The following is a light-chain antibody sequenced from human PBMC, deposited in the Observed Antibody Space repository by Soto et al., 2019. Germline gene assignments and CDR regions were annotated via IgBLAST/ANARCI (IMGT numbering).Light chain of an antibody. V-gene: IGKV3-20*01. CDR2: GAS. Sequence: EIVLTQSPGTLSLSAGERATLSCRASQSVTSNYLAWYQQKPGQAPRLFIYGASSRATGIPDKFSGSGSGTDFTLTISRLEPEDFAVYYCQQYGDSPWTFGQGTKVEIK. CDR1: QSVTSNY. CDR3: QQYGDSPWT. J-gene: IGKJ1*01.